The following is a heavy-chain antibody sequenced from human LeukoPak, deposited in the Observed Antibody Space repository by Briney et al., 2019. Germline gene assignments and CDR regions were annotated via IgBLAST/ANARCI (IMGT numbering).Heavy chain of an antibody. CDR2: ISYSGST. Sequence: SETLSLTCTVSGGPISGYYWTWIRQPPGKGLEWIGYISYSGSTNYNPSLKSRVTISVDTSTNQFSPKLSSVTAADTAVYYCARESSGWYLDYWGQGTLVTVSS. CDR3: ARESSGWYLDY. J-gene: IGHJ4*02. CDR1: GGPISGYY. V-gene: IGHV4-59*01. D-gene: IGHD6-19*01.